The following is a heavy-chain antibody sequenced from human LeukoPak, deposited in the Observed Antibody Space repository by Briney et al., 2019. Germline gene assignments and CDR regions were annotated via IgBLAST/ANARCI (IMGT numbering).Heavy chain of an antibody. CDR2: IYYSGST. Sequence: SETLSLTCIVSGGSISSGGHYWGWIRQPPGKGLEWIGSIYYSGSTYYNPSLKSRVTMSVDTSKNQFSLKLSSVTAVDTAVYYCARKATTGPTKAAFDIWGQGTMVTVSS. CDR3: ARKATTGPTKAAFDI. J-gene: IGHJ3*02. V-gene: IGHV4-39*07. D-gene: IGHD4-17*01. CDR1: GGSISSGGHY.